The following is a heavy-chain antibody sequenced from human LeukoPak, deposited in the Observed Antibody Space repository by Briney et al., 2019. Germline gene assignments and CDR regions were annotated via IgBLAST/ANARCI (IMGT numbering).Heavy chain of an antibody. CDR1: RFTFSNYW. CDR2: IKQDGSEK. V-gene: IGHV3-7*01. CDR3: ARDGATFSGYDWYYYMDV. Sequence: GESLRLSCAASRFTFSNYWMSWVRQAPGKGLEWVANIKQDGSEKYYVDSVKGRFTISRDNAKNSMYLQMNSLRAEDTAVYYCARDGATFSGYDWYYYMDVWGKGTTVTVSS. D-gene: IGHD5-12*01. J-gene: IGHJ6*03.